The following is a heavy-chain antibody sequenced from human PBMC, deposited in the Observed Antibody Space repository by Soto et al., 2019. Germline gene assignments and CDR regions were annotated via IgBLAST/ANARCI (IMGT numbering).Heavy chain of an antibody. CDR1: GFSLNTGGVG. J-gene: IGHJ6*02. CDR2: IYWDGDK. Sequence: SGPTLVNPTQTLTLTCTFSGFSLNTGGVGVGWIRQAPGKAPEWLLLIYWDGDKRYSPSLKSRLTITKDTPKNEVVLTMTNMDPVDTATYYCVHSRCGGDCLQSYSSHWYYSVDAWGQGTTVTVS. CDR3: VHSRCGGDCLQSYSSHWYYSVDA. D-gene: IGHD2-21*02. V-gene: IGHV2-5*02.